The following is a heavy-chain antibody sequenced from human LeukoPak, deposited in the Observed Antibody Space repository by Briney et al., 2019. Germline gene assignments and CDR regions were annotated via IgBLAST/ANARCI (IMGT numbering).Heavy chain of an antibody. V-gene: IGHV3-11*01. Sequence: GGSLRLSCAASGFTFSDYYMSWIRQAPGKGLEWVSYISSSGSTIFYADSVKGRFTISRDNAKNSPSLQMNSLGAEDTAVYYCARDVCGGDCYSSTTGAFDIWGQGTMVTVSS. D-gene: IGHD2-21*02. CDR1: GFTFSDYY. CDR2: ISSSGSTI. CDR3: ARDVCGGDCYSSTTGAFDI. J-gene: IGHJ3*02.